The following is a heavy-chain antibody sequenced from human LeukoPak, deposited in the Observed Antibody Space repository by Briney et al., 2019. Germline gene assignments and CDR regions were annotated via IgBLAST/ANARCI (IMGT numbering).Heavy chain of an antibody. V-gene: IGHV4-34*01. CDR3: ARGRRELKV. CDR1: GGSCCCYY. Sequence: SEPLSPTCAVYGGSCCCYYWSLIRQPPRKRLEWIGEINHSGSTNYNPSLKSRVTISVDTSKNQFSLKLSSVTAADTAVYYCARGRRELKVWGQGTLVTVSS. D-gene: IGHD1-26*01. J-gene: IGHJ4*02. CDR2: INHSGST.